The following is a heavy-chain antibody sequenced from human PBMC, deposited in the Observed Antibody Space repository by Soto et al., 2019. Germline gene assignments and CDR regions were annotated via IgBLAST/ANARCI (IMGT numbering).Heavy chain of an antibody. CDR3: ARQPVVGVWLNDY. CDR1: GFTFSNYP. D-gene: IGHD6-6*01. J-gene: IGHJ4*02. CDR2: TSSDGNSK. Sequence: QVQLEESGGGVVQPGRSLRLSCAASGFTFSNYPVHWVRQAPGKGLEWVAVTSSDGNSKYYADSVKGRFTISRDNSKNTLYLQMSSLRTEDTAVYYCARQPVVGVWLNDYWGQGTLVTVSS. V-gene: IGHV3-30-3*01.